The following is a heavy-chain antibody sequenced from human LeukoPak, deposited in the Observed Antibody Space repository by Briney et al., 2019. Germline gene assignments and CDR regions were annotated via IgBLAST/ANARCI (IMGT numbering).Heavy chain of an antibody. CDR1: GYTFTGYY. CDR3: AAYYYGSGAPGWFDP. V-gene: IGHV1-2*02. CDR2: INPTSGGT. D-gene: IGHD3-10*01. J-gene: IGHJ5*02. Sequence: CVKVSCKASGYTFTGYYMHWVRQAPGQGLEWMGWINPTSGGTNYAQKFQGRVTMTRDTSISTAYMELSRLRSDDTAVYYCAAYYYGSGAPGWFDPWGQGTLVTVSS.